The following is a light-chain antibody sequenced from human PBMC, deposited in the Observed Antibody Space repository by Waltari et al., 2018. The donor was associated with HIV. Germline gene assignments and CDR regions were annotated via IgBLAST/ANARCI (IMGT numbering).Light chain of an antibody. CDR1: SSNIGAGYD. J-gene: IGLJ3*02. CDR3: QSYDSSLSAWV. CDR2: GNS. Sequence: QSVLTQPPSVSGAPGQRVTISCTGSSSNIGAGYDVHWYQQLPGTAPKLLIYGNSTRPSGVPYRFSGSKSGTSASLAITGLQAEDEADYYCQSYDSSLSAWVFGGGTKLTVL. V-gene: IGLV1-40*01.